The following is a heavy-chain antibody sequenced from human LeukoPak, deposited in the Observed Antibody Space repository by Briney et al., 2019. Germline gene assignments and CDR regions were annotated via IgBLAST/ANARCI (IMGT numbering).Heavy chain of an antibody. CDR3: ARVEYSSGWYRGYDAFDI. CDR2: ISSSSSYI. V-gene: IGHV3-21*01. Sequence: GGSLRLSCAASGFTFSSYSMNWVRQAPGKGLEWVSSISSSSSYIYYADSVKGRFTISRDNAKNSLYLQMNSLRAEDTAVYYCARVEYSSGWYRGYDAFDIWGQGTMVTVSS. J-gene: IGHJ3*02. D-gene: IGHD6-19*01. CDR1: GFTFSSYS.